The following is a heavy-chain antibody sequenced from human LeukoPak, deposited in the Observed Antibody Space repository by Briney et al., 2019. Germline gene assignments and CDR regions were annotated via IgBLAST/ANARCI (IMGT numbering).Heavy chain of an antibody. Sequence: RRASVKVSWKASGYTFTSYAMHWVRQAPGQRLEWMGWINAGNGNTRYSQNFQGRVTFTRDTSASTAYMELSSLRSEDTAVYYCARTYSGYDYYFDYWGQGTLVTVSS. CDR1: GYTFTSYA. V-gene: IGHV1-3*01. CDR3: ARTYSGYDYYFDY. CDR2: INAGNGNT. D-gene: IGHD5-12*01. J-gene: IGHJ4*02.